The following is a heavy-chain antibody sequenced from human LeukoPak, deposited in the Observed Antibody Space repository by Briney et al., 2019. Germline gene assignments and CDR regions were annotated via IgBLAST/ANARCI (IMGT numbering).Heavy chain of an antibody. J-gene: IGHJ5*02. Sequence: GRSLRLSCAASGFSFMGYNMHWVRQAPGKGLEWVAFISYDGTNTYYTDSVKGRFTISRDNSKNILYLQMSNLRTEDTALYYCARDRIPAQSVTIFPFDPWGLGTLVTVSS. CDR2: ISYDGTNT. V-gene: IGHV3-30-3*01. D-gene: IGHD3-3*01. CDR3: ARDRIPAQSVTIFPFDP. CDR1: GFSFMGYN.